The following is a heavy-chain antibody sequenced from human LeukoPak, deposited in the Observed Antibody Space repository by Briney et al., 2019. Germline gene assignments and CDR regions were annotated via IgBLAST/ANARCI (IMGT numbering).Heavy chain of an antibody. V-gene: IGHV4-39*01. CDR2: VYYGGST. Sequence: KTSETLSLTCSVSGRSISTSNYLWPWIRQPPGKGLEWIGSVYYGGSTQYNPALQSRVTISIDTSKNQFSLNLNSVTAADTAVYYCARHDRYFYDGSGHITLSFFDYWGQGTLVTVSS. D-gene: IGHD3-22*01. CDR1: GRSISTSNYL. J-gene: IGHJ4*02. CDR3: ARHDRYFYDGSGHITLSFFDY.